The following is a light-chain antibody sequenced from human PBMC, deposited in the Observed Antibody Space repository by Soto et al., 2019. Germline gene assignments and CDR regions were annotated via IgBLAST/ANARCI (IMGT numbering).Light chain of an antibody. CDR3: QQYNDWPFT. J-gene: IGKJ3*01. Sequence: EKVMTQSPATLSVSPGERATLSCWASQSVSSNLAWYQQKPVQAPRLLIYGASTRATGIPVRFSGSGSGTEFTLTISSLQSEDFAVYYGQQYNDWPFTFGPGTKVYIK. CDR2: GAS. CDR1: QSVSSN. V-gene: IGKV3-15*01.